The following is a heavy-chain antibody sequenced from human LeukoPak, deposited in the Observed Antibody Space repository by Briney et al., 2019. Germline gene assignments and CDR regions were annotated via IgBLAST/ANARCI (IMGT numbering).Heavy chain of an antibody. D-gene: IGHD3-3*01. Sequence: SETLSLTCTVSGGSISSGGYYWRWIRQPPGKGLEWIVYIYHSGSTYYNPSLKSRVTISVDRSKNQFSLKLSSVTAADTAVYYCARSYYDFWSGYYTFDYWGQGTLVTVSS. CDR2: IYHSGST. CDR1: GGSISSGGYY. J-gene: IGHJ4*02. CDR3: ARSYYDFWSGYYTFDY. V-gene: IGHV4-30-2*01.